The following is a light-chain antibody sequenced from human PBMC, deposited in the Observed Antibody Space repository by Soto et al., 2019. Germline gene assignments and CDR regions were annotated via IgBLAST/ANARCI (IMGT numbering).Light chain of an antibody. V-gene: IGKV1-5*01. J-gene: IGKJ2*01. CDR1: QSISGW. Sequence: DIQMTQSPSTLSASVGDRVTITCRAGQSISGWLAWYQQIPGKAPKLLIFDASTLQSGVPSRFSGSGSGTEFTLTISSLQPDDFGTYYCQEYTSATFGRGTRLEIK. CDR3: QEYTSAT. CDR2: DAS.